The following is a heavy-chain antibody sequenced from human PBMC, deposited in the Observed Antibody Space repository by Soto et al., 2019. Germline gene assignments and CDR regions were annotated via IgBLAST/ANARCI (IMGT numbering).Heavy chain of an antibody. CDR2: ISYSGGTK. CDR1: GFTFKNYG. D-gene: IGHD6-19*01. J-gene: IGHJ4*02. CDR3: AKEWSSYTSGWFFDY. V-gene: IGHV3-30*18. Sequence: SGGGVGQPGGSLRISCTVSGFTFKNYGMHWVRQAPGRELEWVGVISYSGGTKYYADSVKGRFTISRDNSQNTVYLQMNSLRAEDTAVYYCAKEWSSYTSGWFFDYWGQGILVTVSS.